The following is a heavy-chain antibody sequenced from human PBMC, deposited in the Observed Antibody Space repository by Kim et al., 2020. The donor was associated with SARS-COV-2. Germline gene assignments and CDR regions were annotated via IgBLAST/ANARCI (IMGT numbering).Heavy chain of an antibody. CDR3: AREGAYYHDY. D-gene: IGHD3-10*01. CDR2: ISSSGSTI. CDR1: GFTFSSYE. Sequence: GGSLRLSCAASGFTFSSYEMNWVRQAPGKGLEWVSYISSSGSTIYYADSVKGRFTISRDNAKNSLYLQINSLRAEDTAVYYCAREGAYYHDYWGQGTLVTVSS. J-gene: IGHJ4*02. V-gene: IGHV3-48*03.